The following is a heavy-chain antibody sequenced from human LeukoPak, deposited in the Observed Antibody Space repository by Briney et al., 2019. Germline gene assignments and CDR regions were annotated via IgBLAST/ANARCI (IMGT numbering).Heavy chain of an antibody. D-gene: IGHD3-10*01. Sequence: GGSLRLSCAASGFTFSSYWMHWVRQAPGKGPLWVSRITSDGSSISYADSVKGRFTISRDNSKNTLYLQVNSLRPEDTAVYFCVKDQSGSGSWWGQGTLVTVSS. V-gene: IGHV3-74*01. J-gene: IGHJ4*02. CDR3: VKDQSGSGSW. CDR1: GFTFSSYW. CDR2: ITSDGSSI.